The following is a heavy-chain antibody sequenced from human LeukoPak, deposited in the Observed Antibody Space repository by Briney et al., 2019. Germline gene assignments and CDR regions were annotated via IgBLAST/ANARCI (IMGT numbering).Heavy chain of an antibody. Sequence: GGSLRLSCAASGFTFSSYSMNWVRQAPGKGLEWVSSISSSSSYIYYADSVKGRFTISRDNAKNSLYLQMNSLRAEDTAVYYCARDCYHPSAHYYYYMDVWGKGTTVTVSS. V-gene: IGHV3-21*01. J-gene: IGHJ6*03. D-gene: IGHD2-15*01. CDR3: ARDCYHPSAHYYYYMDV. CDR2: ISSSSSYI. CDR1: GFTFSSYS.